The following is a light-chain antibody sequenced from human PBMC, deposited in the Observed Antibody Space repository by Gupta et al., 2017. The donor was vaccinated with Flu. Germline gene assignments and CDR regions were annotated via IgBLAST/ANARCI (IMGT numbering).Light chain of an antibody. Sequence: EIVTTQSPTTLSVSPGEGCTLSSRASQSVSIYIAWYHQKPDQAPRLLPYDLSVRVAEFPPRFSGSRSLIEFTLTITGRQSEDFAIYYCQQKRYWPVTFGQGTKVE. J-gene: IGKJ1*01. CDR1: QSVSIY. V-gene: IGKV3-15*01. CDR2: DLS. CDR3: QQKRYWPVT.